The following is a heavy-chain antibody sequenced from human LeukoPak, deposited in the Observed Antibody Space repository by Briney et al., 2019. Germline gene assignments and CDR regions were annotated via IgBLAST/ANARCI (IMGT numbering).Heavy chain of an antibody. V-gene: IGHV3-21*01. CDR2: ISSSSSYI. CDR3: ARDGRWIAATSGNWFDP. J-gene: IGHJ5*02. Sequence: PGGSLRLSCAASGFTFSSYSMNWVRQAPGKGLEWVSSISSSSSYIYYADSVKGRFTISRDNAKNSLYLQMNSLRAEDTAVYYCARDGRWIAATSGNWFDPWGQGTLVTVSS. CDR1: GFTFSSYS. D-gene: IGHD6-13*01.